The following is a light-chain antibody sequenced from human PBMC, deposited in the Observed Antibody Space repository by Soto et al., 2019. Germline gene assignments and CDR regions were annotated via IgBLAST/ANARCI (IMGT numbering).Light chain of an antibody. V-gene: IGLV2-18*02. CDR2: EVS. CDR3: SSYTSSNTYA. Sequence: QSALTQPPSVSGSPGQTVTISCTGTSSDVDGSNRVSWYQQPPGTAPKLVIYEVSNRPSGVPERFSGSKSGNTASLTISGLQAEDEADYYCSSYTSSNTYAFGTGTKVTVL. J-gene: IGLJ1*01. CDR1: SSDVDGSNR.